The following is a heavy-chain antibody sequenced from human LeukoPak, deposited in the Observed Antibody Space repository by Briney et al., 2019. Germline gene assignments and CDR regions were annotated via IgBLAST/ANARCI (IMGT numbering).Heavy chain of an antibody. V-gene: IGHV4-59*08. Sequence: WETLSLTCTVSGGSISSSYWSWIRQPPGKGLEWIGYIYYSGSTNYNPSFKSRVAISVDTSKNQFSLKLSSVTAADTAVYYCATWGIAVAGTFDYWGQGTLVTVST. CDR2: IYYSGST. CDR1: GGSISSSY. D-gene: IGHD6-19*01. J-gene: IGHJ4*02. CDR3: ATWGIAVAGTFDY.